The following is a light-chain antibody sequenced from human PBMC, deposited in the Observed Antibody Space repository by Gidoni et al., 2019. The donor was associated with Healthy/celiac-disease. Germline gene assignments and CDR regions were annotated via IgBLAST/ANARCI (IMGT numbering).Light chain of an antibody. CDR2: VAS. V-gene: IGKV3-20*01. CDR3: QQYGSSPELT. CDR1: QIVSSIY. Sequence: EIVLTQSPGTLSLYPGERATLSCRASQIVSSIYLAWYQHKPGQAPRLLIYVASSMATGIPDRFSGSGSGTDFTLTISRLEPEDFAVYYCQQYGSSPELTFGGGTKVEIK. J-gene: IGKJ4*01.